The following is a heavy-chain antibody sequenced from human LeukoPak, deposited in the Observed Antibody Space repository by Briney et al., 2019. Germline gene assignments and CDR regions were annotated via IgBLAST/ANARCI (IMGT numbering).Heavy chain of an antibody. Sequence: PSETLSLTCTVSGGSISSSSYYWGWIRQPPGKGLEWIGSIYYSGSTYYNPSLTSRVTISVDTSKNQFSLKLSSVTAADTAVYYCASRMYSSSSRLNFDYWGQGTLVTVSS. CDR1: GGSISSSSYY. J-gene: IGHJ4*02. V-gene: IGHV4-39*01. CDR2: IYYSGST. CDR3: ASRMYSSSSRLNFDY. D-gene: IGHD6-6*01.